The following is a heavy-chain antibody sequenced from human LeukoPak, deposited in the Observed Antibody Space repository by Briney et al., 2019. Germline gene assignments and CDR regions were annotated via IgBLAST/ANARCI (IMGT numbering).Heavy chain of an antibody. CDR1: GYSISSGYY. D-gene: IGHD3-3*01. CDR3: ARGPPYYDFWSGYPQGLVTWFDP. CDR2: IYHSGST. Sequence: SETLSLTCTVSGYSISSGYYWGWIRQPPGKGLEWIGSIYHSGSTYYNPSLKSRVTISVDTSKNQFSLKLSSVTAADTAVYYCARGPPYYDFWSGYPQGLVTWFDPWGQGTLVTVSS. V-gene: IGHV4-38-2*02. J-gene: IGHJ5*02.